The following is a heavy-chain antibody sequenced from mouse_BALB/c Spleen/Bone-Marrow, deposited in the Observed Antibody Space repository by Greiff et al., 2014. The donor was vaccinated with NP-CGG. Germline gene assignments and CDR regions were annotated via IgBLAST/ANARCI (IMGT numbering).Heavy chain of an antibody. V-gene: IGHV5-4*02. CDR1: GFTFSVYY. CDR3: TRSGKRYGAMDY. Sequence: EVKLMESGGGLVKPGGSLKLSCAASGFTFSVYYMYWVRQTPEKRLEWVATISDGGTYTFYPDSVKGRFTISRDNAKNNLYLQMSSLQSEDTAMYYCTRSGKRYGAMDYWGQGTSVTVSS. J-gene: IGHJ4*01. D-gene: IGHD2-10*02. CDR2: ISDGGTYT.